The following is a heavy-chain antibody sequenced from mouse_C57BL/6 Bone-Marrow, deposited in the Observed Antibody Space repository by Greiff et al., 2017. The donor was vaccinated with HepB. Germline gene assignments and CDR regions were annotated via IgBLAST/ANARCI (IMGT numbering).Heavy chain of an antibody. V-gene: IGHV5S21*01. CDR2: ISSGGDYI. J-gene: IGHJ4*01. Sequence: EVKLMESGEGLVKPGGSLKLSCAASGFTFSSYAMSWVRQTPEKRLEWVAYISSGGDYIYYADTVKGRFTISRDNARNTLYLQMSSLKSEDTAMYYCARQGGLLWYRGAMDYWGQGTSVTVSS. D-gene: IGHD2-1*01. CDR1: GFTFSSYA. CDR3: ARQGGLLWYRGAMDY.